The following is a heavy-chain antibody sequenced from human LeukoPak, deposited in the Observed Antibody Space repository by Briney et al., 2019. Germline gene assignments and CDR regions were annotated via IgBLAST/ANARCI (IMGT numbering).Heavy chain of an antibody. CDR2: ISGSGGST. CDR1: GFTFSSYA. Sequence: GGSLRLSCAASGFTFSSYAMSWVRQAPGKGLEWVSAISGSGGSTHYADSVKGRFTISRDNSKNTLYLQMNSLRAEDTAVYYCATSYDSSGYYPRNSPFDPWGQGPRSPSPQ. D-gene: IGHD3-22*01. V-gene: IGHV3-23*01. CDR3: ATSYDSSGYYPRNSPFDP. J-gene: IGHJ5*02.